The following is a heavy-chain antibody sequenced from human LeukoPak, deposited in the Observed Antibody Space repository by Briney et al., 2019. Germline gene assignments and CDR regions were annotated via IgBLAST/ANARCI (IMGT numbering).Heavy chain of an antibody. Sequence: GGSLRLSCAASGFTFSSYTMNWVRQPPGKGLEWVSNIGTSTTTIYYADSVKGRFTISRDSAKNSLYLQMNSLRADDTAVYYCARFAAGGSYYYYMDVWGKGTTVTLSS. CDR3: ARFAAGGSYYYYMDV. D-gene: IGHD6-25*01. CDR2: IGTSTTTI. J-gene: IGHJ6*03. V-gene: IGHV3-48*01. CDR1: GFTFSSYT.